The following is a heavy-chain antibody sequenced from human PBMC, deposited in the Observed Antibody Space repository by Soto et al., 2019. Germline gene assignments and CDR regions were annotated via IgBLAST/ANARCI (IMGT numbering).Heavy chain of an antibody. CDR3: AKETSPNTYYTFDF. CDR1: GFTFISYA. V-gene: IGHV3-23*01. J-gene: IGHJ3*01. CDR2: ISEDGVYT. Sequence: WGSLRLSCAASGFTFISYAIIWVRHSPGEGLEWVSSISEDGVYTDYADSVKGRFTISRDNSKNTLYVQMTSLRAEDTAVYYCAKETSPNTYYTFDFWGQGTMVTVSS. D-gene: IGHD1-26*01.